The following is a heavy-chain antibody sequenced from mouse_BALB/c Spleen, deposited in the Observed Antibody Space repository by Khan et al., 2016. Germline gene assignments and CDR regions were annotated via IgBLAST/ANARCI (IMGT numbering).Heavy chain of an antibody. CDR2: ILPGSGST. V-gene: IGHV1-9*01. CDR1: GYTFSSYW. D-gene: IGHD2-3*01. J-gene: IGHJ2*01. Sequence: QVRLQQSGAELMKPGASVKISCKATGYTFSSYWIEWVKQRPGHGLEWIGEILPGSGSTNYNEKFKGKATFTADTSSNTAYMQLSSLTSEDSAVYYCARWLLRRYYFDYWGQGTTLTVSS. CDR3: ARWLLRRYYFDY.